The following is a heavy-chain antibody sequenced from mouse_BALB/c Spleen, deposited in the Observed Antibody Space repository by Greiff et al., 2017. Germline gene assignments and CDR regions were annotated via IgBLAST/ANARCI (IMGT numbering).Heavy chain of an antibody. CDR2: ISNGGGST. Sequence: EVQGVESGGGLVQPGGSLKLSCAASGFTFSSYTMSWVRQTPEKRLEWVAYISNGGGSTYYPDTVKGRFTISRDNAKNTLYLQMSSLKSEDTAMYYCARLSIYDGYYGAMDYWGQGTSVTVSS. D-gene: IGHD2-3*01. CDR3: ARLSIYDGYYGAMDY. V-gene: IGHV5-12-2*01. J-gene: IGHJ4*01. CDR1: GFTFSSYT.